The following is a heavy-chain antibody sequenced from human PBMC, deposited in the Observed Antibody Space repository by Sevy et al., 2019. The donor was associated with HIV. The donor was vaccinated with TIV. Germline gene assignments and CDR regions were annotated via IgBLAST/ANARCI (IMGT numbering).Heavy chain of an antibody. J-gene: IGHJ4*02. D-gene: IGHD6-6*01. V-gene: IGHV3-30-3*01. CDR3: AREGGEIEDRPDQLPFDY. CDR2: ISYDGSNK. CDR1: GFTFSSYA. Sequence: GGSLRLSCSASGFTFSSYAMHWVRQAPGKGLEWVAVISYDGSNKYYADSVKGRFTISRDNSKNTLYLQMNSLRAEDTAVYYCAREGGEIEDRPDQLPFDYWGQGTLVTVSS.